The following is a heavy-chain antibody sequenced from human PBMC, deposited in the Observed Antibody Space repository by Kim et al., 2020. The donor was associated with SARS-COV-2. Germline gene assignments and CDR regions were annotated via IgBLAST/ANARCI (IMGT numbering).Heavy chain of an antibody. J-gene: IGHJ4*02. D-gene: IGHD3-9*01. Sequence: IYNPCLKSRVTMSVDTSKNRFSLKLNSVTAADTAVYYCARRGRIFSGFDYWGQGTLVTVSS. CDR3: ARRGRIFSGFDY. V-gene: IGHV4-59*08.